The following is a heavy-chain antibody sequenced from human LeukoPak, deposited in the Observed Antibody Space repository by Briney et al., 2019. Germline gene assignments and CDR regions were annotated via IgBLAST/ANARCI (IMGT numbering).Heavy chain of an antibody. CDR1: GCTFTGYY. V-gene: IGHV1-2*02. D-gene: IGHD2-2*01. J-gene: IGHJ4*02. CDR3: ARVSRGVVVVPAAIPTYYFDY. Sequence: ASVKVSCKASGCTFTGYYMHWVRQAPGQGLEWMGWINPNSGGTNYAQKFQGRVTMTRDTSISTAYMELSRLRSDDTAVYYCARVSRGVVVVPAAIPTYYFDYWGQGTLVTVSS. CDR2: INPNSGGT.